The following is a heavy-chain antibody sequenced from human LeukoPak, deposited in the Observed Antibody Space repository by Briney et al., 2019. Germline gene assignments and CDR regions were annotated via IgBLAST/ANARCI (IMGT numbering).Heavy chain of an antibody. CDR2: ISSSSNYI. D-gene: IGHD6-25*01. V-gene: IGHV3-21*06. CDR1: GFTFSSHS. J-gene: IGHJ3*02. Sequence: NPGGSLRLSCAASGFTFSSHSWTWVRQAPGKGLEWVSSISSSSNYIYYADSVKGRFTIPRDNAKNSVSLQMNSLRAEETAVYYCARALKPYGSSGTTYAFDIWGQGTMVTVSS. CDR3: ARALKPYGSSGTTYAFDI.